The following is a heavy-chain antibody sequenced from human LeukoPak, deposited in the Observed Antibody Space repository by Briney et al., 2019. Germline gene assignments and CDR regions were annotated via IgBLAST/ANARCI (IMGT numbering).Heavy chain of an antibody. CDR1: GFTFSDYS. CDR2: ITSGGTTI. V-gene: IGHV3-11*01. D-gene: IGHD2-21*01. Sequence: PGGSLRLSCATSGFTFSDYSMSWVRQAPGKGLEWLSYITSGGTTIYYAGSVKGRFTISRDNAKNSLHLQMSILRAEDTAVYYCVRGGLFYFDYWGQGTLVTVSS. J-gene: IGHJ4*02. CDR3: VRGGLFYFDY.